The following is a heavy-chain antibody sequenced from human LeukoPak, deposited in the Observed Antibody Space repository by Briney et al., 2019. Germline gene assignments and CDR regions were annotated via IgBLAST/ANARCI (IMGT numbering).Heavy chain of an antibody. V-gene: IGHV3-21*01. CDR1: GFTFSSYS. CDR3: AKDQAAYYYYGMDV. CDR2: ISSSSSYI. Sequence: GGSLRLSCAASGFTFSSYSMTWVRQAPGKGLEWVSSISSSSSYIYYADSVKGRFTISRDNAKNSLYLQMNSLRAEDTAVYYCAKDQAAYYYYGMDVWGQGTTVTVSS. J-gene: IGHJ6*02.